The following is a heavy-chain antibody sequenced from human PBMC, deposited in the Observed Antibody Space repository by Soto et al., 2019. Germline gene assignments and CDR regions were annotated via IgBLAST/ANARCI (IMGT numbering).Heavy chain of an antibody. CDR1: GFTFSSYA. D-gene: IGHD5-12*01. J-gene: IGHJ6*02. V-gene: IGHV3-30-3*01. Sequence: QVQLVESGGGVVQPGRSLRLSCAASGFTFSSYAMHWVRQAPGKGLEWVAVISYDGSNKYYADSVKGRFTISRDNSMNTLYLQMNSLRAEDTAVYYCARAAVATILGGMDVWGQGTTVTVSS. CDR2: ISYDGSNK. CDR3: ARAAVATILGGMDV.